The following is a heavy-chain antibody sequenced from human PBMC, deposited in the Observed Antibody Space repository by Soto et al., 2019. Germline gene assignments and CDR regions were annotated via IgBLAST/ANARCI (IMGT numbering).Heavy chain of an antibody. J-gene: IGHJ4*02. CDR1: GFTFSSYG. CDR3: VRTSLVVAAATREGY. V-gene: IGHV3-74*01. CDR2: INSDGSST. D-gene: IGHD2-15*01. Sequence: EVQLVESGGGLVQPGGSLRLSCAASGFTFSSYGMHWVRQAPGKGLVWVSRINSDGSSTSYADSVKGRFTISRDNAKNTLYLQMNSLSDEDTAGYYCVRTSLVVAAATREGYWGQGNHVTVAS.